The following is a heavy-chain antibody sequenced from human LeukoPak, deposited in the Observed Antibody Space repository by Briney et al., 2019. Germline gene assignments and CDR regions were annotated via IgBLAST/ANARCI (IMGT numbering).Heavy chain of an antibody. J-gene: IGHJ3*02. CDR1: GFTFDDYA. CDR3: ARIKWDPSQGAFDI. Sequence: GGSLRLSCAASGFTFDDYAMHWVRQAPGKGLEWVSGISWNSGSIDYADSVKGRFTISRDNAKNSLYLQMNSLRAEDTALYYCARIKWDPSQGAFDIWGQGTMVTVSS. D-gene: IGHD1-26*01. CDR2: ISWNSGSI. V-gene: IGHV3-9*01.